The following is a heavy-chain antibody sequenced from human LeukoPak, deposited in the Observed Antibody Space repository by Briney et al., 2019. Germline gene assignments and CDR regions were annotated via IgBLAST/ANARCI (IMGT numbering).Heavy chain of an antibody. V-gene: IGHV1-46*01. CDR3: ARGLPLMVRGPLNWFDP. CDR1: GYTFTSYY. J-gene: IGHJ5*02. CDR2: INPSGGST. Sequence: ASVKVSCKASGYTFTSYYMHWVRQAPGQGLEWMGIINPSGGSTSYAQKFQGRVTMTRDTSTSTVYMELSSLRSEDTAVYYCARGLPLMVRGPLNWFDPWGQGTLVTVSS. D-gene: IGHD3-10*01.